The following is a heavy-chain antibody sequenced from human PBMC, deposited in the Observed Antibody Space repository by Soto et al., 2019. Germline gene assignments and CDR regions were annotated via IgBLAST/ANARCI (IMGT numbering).Heavy chain of an antibody. Sequence: GASVKVSCKASGYTFTIYYMHWVRQAPGQGLEWMGGIIPIFGTANYAQKFQGRVTITADESKSTAYMELSSLRSEDTAVYYCASPGYCSSNSCYGHYFDYWGQGTLVTVSS. J-gene: IGHJ4*02. D-gene: IGHD2-2*01. CDR1: GYTFTIYY. CDR3: ASPGYCSSNSCYGHYFDY. V-gene: IGHV1-69*13. CDR2: IIPIFGTA.